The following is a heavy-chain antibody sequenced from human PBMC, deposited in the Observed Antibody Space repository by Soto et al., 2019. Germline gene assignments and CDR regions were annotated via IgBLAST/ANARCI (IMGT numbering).Heavy chain of an antibody. CDR1: GYPISSGNY. D-gene: IGHD6-6*01. CDR3: ARDRPTYGMDV. V-gene: IGHV4-38-2*02. Sequence: SETLSLTCGVSGYPISSGNYWGWIRQPPGKGLEWIGSIYHSGSTDYNPSLKSRVTISVDTSKNQFSLKLSSVTAADTAVYYCARDRPTYGMDVWGQGTTVTVSS. J-gene: IGHJ6*02. CDR2: IYHSGST.